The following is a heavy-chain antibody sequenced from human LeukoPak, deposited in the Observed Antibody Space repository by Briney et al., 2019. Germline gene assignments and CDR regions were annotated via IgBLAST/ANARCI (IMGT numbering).Heavy chain of an antibody. V-gene: IGHV4-59*12. Sequence: SETLSLTCTVSGGSISSYYWSWIRQPPGKGLEWIGYIHYSGSTTYNPSLKSRVTISVDTSKNQFSLKLSSVTAADTAVYYCARGNYDSSGSRRYYYYMDVWGKGTTVTVSS. CDR2: IHYSGST. J-gene: IGHJ6*03. D-gene: IGHD3-22*01. CDR3: ARGNYDSSGSRRYYYYMDV. CDR1: GGSISSYY.